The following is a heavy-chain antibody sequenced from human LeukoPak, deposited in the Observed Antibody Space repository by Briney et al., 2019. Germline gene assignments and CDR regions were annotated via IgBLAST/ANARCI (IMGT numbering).Heavy chain of an antibody. CDR1: GGSVRRGNYY. Sequence: PSEPLSLTCTVSGGSVRRGNYYWTWIRHPAGSGLECIGRIYTSGTTDYNPSLRTRVTISVDASRNQFSLNLSSVTAADTAVYYCARWSGSVTARNYYYYMDVWGEGTTVTVSS. CDR2: IYTSGTT. J-gene: IGHJ6*03. D-gene: IGHD6-6*01. CDR3: ARWSGSVTARNYYYYMDV. V-gene: IGHV4-61*02.